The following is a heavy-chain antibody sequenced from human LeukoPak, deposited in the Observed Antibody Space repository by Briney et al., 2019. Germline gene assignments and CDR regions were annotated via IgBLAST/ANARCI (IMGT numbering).Heavy chain of an antibody. CDR3: ARQGKHYDSSGYGRLNAFDI. Sequence: SETLSLTCTVSGGSISSSSYYWGWIRQPPGKGLEWIGRIYYSGSTYYNPSLKSRVTISVDTSKNQFSLKLSSVTAADTAVYYCARQGKHYDSSGYGRLNAFDIWGQGTMVTVSS. CDR1: GGSISSSSYY. V-gene: IGHV4-39*01. D-gene: IGHD3-22*01. CDR2: IYYSGST. J-gene: IGHJ3*02.